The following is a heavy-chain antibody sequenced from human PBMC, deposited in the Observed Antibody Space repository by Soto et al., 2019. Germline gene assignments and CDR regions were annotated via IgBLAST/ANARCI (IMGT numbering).Heavy chain of an antibody. D-gene: IGHD2-8*02. Sequence: ASVKVSCKASGYTFTSSYIHWVRQAPGQGFEWMGIINPSGGGTSYSQKLQGRVTLTRDTSTRTIYMELNSLRSEDTAVYYCARGPGASGLDVWGQGTTVTVSS. CDR1: GYTFTSSY. J-gene: IGHJ6*02. CDR3: ARGPGASGLDV. CDR2: INPSGGGT. V-gene: IGHV1-46*01.